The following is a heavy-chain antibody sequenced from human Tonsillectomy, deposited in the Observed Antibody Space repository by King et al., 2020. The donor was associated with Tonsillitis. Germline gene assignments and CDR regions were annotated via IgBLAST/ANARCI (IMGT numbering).Heavy chain of an antibody. D-gene: IGHD2-15*01. CDR2: IYPGDSDT. Sequence: DVQLVQSGAEVKKPGKSLKISCKGSGYIFTNYWIGWVRQMPGKGLEWMGLIYPGDSDTRYSPSFQGQVTISADKSISTAYLQWSSLKASDTAMYYCARQGYCSGGSCDYYYGMDVWGQGTTVTVSS. CDR1: GYIFTNYW. J-gene: IGHJ6*02. V-gene: IGHV5-51*01. CDR3: ARQGYCSGGSCDYYYGMDV.